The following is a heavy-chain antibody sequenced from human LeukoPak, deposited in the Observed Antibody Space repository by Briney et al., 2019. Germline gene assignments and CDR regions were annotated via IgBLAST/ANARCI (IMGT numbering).Heavy chain of an antibody. Sequence: GRSLRLSCAASRFTFSSSGMHWVRQAPGKGLEWVAVIWYDGSNKYYADSVKGRFTISRDNSKNTLYLQMNSLRAEDTAVYYWARGRIQLWKNYYYCGMDVWGQGTTVTVSS. J-gene: IGHJ6*02. V-gene: IGHV3-33*01. D-gene: IGHD5-18*01. CDR2: IWYDGSNK. CDR1: RFTFSSSG. CDR3: ARGRIQLWKNYYYCGMDV.